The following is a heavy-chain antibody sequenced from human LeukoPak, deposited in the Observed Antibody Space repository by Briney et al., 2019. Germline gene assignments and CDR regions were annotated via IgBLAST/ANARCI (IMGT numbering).Heavy chain of an antibody. CDR1: GFTFSSYA. V-gene: IGHV3-23*01. J-gene: IGHJ4*02. D-gene: IGHD3-16*01. Sequence: PGGSLRLSCAASGFTFSSYAMSWVRQAPGEGLEWVSAISGSGGSTYYADSVKGRFTISRDNSKNTLYLQMNSLRAEDTAVCYCAKGPGAARRGGGYWGQGTLVTVSS. CDR3: AKGPGAARRGGGY. CDR2: ISGSGGST.